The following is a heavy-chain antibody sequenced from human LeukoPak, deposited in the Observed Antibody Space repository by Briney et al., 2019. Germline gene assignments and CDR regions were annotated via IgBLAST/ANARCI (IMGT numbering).Heavy chain of an antibody. CDR2: IIPIFGTA. J-gene: IGHJ4*02. CDR3: ARGGLYYYDSSGYSSSDFDY. V-gene: IGHV1-69*13. CDR1: GGTFSSYA. Sequence: ASVKVSCKASGGTFSSYAIGWVRQAPGQGLEWMGGIIPIFGTANYAQKFQGRVTITADESTSTAYMELSSLRSEDTAVYYCARGGLYYYDSSGYSSSDFDYWGQGTLVTVSS. D-gene: IGHD3-22*01.